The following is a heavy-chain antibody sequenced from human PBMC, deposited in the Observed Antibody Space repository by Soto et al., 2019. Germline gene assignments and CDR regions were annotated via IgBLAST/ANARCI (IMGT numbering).Heavy chain of an antibody. CDR2: ISWNSGSI. J-gene: IGHJ3*02. CDR1: GFTFDDYA. D-gene: IGHD4-17*01. V-gene: IGHV3-9*01. Sequence: EVQLVESGGGLEQRGRSLRLSCAASGFTFDDYAMHWVRQAPGKGLEWVSGISWNSGSIGYADSVKGRFTISRDNAKNSLYLQMNSLRAEDTALYYCAKLGWTDDYLGAFDIWGQGTMVTVSS. CDR3: AKLGWTDDYLGAFDI.